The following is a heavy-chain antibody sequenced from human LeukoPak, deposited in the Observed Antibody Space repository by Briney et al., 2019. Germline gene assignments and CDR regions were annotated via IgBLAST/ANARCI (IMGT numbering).Heavy chain of an antibody. CDR3: ARDPDYYDSSGQFDL. Sequence: SETLSLTCAVYGGSFSGYYWSWIRQPPGKGLEWIGEINHSGSTNYNPSLKSRVTISVDTSKNQFSLKLSSVTAADTAVYYCARDPDYYDSSGQFDLWGRGTLVTVSS. V-gene: IGHV4-34*01. CDR2: INHSGST. D-gene: IGHD3-22*01. J-gene: IGHJ2*01. CDR1: GGSFSGYY.